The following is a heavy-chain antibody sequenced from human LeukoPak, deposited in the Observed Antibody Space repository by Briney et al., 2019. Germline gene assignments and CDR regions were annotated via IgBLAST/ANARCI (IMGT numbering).Heavy chain of an antibody. CDR1: GGSISSGDYY. D-gene: IGHD1-14*01. J-gene: IGHJ4*02. CDR2: IYYSGST. CDR3: ARVTRTWAPRFDY. V-gene: IGHV4-30-4*01. Sequence: SETLSLTCTVSGGSISSGDYYWSWIRQPPGKGLEWIGYIYYSGSTYYNPSLKSRVTISVDTSKNQFSLKLSSVTAADTAVYYCARVTRTWAPRFDYWGQGTPVTVSS.